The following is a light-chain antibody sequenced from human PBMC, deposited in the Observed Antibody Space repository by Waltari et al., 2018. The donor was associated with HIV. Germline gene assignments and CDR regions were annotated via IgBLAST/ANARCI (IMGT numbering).Light chain of an antibody. Sequence: EIVLTQSPATLSLAPGDGATLSCRASQNVSHYLAWYQQKPGQAPRLLIFDASNRATGIPGRFSGSGSDTDFTLTISSLEPEDFAVYYCQQRSNWPLTFGQGTRLEIK. CDR2: DAS. J-gene: IGKJ5*01. V-gene: IGKV3-11*01. CDR3: QQRSNWPLT. CDR1: QNVSHY.